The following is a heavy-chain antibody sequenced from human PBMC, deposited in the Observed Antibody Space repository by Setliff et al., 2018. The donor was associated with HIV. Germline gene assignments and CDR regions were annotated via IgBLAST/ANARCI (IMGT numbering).Heavy chain of an antibody. J-gene: IGHJ4*02. Sequence: ASVKVSCKASGYTFNSYGISWVRQAPGQGPEWVGWIATYNGNTNYAQRHQGRVTLTTDKSTSTAYMELRSLRFDYTVVYFCARGVSQGYTYGSGAYYYFDFWGLGTLVTVSS. V-gene: IGHV1-18*01. CDR1: GYTFNSYG. D-gene: IGHD6-19*01. CDR2: IATYNGNT. CDR3: ARGVSQGYTYGSGAYYYFDF.